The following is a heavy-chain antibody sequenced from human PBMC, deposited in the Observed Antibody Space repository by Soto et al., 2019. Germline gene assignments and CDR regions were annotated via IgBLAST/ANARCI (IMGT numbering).Heavy chain of an antibody. V-gene: IGHV4-61*01. J-gene: IGHJ4*02. Sequence: LSLTCTVSGGSVSSGSYYWSWIRQPPGKGLEWIGYIYYSGSTNYNPSLKSRVTISVDTSKNQFSLKLSSVTAADTAVYYCARVRGYYDSSGYSTYPDYWGQGTLVTVSS. CDR1: GGSVSSGSYY. D-gene: IGHD3-22*01. CDR2: IYYSGST. CDR3: ARVRGYYDSSGYSTYPDY.